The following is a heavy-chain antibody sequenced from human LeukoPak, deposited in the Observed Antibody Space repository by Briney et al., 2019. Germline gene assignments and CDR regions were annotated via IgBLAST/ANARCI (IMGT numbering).Heavy chain of an antibody. Sequence: GGSLRLSCAASGFTFSSYAMNWVRQTPGKGLEWVSFITGDAGTTSYADSVKGRFTISRDDSKNTLYLQLNSLSAEDTAVYYCAKTTGNGHWLIEYWGQGTLVTVSS. CDR1: GFTFSSYA. CDR3: AKTTGNGHWLIEY. CDR2: ITGDAGTT. D-gene: IGHD4-23*01. J-gene: IGHJ4*02. V-gene: IGHV3-23*01.